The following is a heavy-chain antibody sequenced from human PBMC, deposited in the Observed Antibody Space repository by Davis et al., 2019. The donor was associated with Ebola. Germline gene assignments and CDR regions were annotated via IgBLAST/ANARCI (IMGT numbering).Heavy chain of an antibody. J-gene: IGHJ4*02. D-gene: IGHD3-16*01. V-gene: IGHV2-5*01. CDR1: GFSLSSSGVG. Sequence: SGPTLVKPTQTLTLTCTFSGFSLSSSGVGVGWIRQPPGKALEWLALIYGNDDKRYSPSLKNRLTITKDTSKNQVVLTMTDMDPVETATYYCARVPGGFSNWGQGTLVTVSS. CDR2: IYGNDDK. CDR3: ARVPGGFSN.